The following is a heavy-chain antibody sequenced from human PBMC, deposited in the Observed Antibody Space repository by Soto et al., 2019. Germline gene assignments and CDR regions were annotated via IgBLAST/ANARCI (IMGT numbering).Heavy chain of an antibody. D-gene: IGHD5-12*01. CDR3: ASDLGRWLKLGSFAY. CDR1: GYTFTSYA. CDR2: INTGNANT. V-gene: IGHV1-3*04. Sequence: ASVKVSCKASGYTFTSYAIHWVRQAPGQRLEWMGWINTGNANTRYSQQFQGRVTIARDSSASTVYMELSSLRSEDTALYYCASDLGRWLKLGSFAYWGQGTLVTVSS. J-gene: IGHJ4*02.